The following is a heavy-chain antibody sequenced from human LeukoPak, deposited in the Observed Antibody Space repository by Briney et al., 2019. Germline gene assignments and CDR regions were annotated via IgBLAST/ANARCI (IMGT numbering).Heavy chain of an antibody. CDR2: IYHSGST. V-gene: IGHV4-30-2*01. CDR1: GGSISSGGYS. Sequence: PSETLSLTCAVSGGSISSGGYSWSWIRQPPGKGLEWIGYIYHSGSTYYNPSLKSRVTISVDRSKNQFSLKLSSATAADTAVYYCARATYYYGSGSYLDYWGQGTLVTVSS. CDR3: ARATYYYGSGSYLDY. D-gene: IGHD3-10*01. J-gene: IGHJ4*02.